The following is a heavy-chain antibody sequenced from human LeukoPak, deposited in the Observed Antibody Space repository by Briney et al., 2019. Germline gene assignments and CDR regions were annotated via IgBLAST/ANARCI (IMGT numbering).Heavy chain of an antibody. D-gene: IGHD2-15*01. V-gene: IGHV3-21*01. CDR2: ISSSGSAI. CDR3: ASCGGGNCLQANAFDM. J-gene: IGHJ3*02. Sequence: GGSLRLSCAASGFTFSSSSMSGVRQAPGKGREWVSSISSSGSAIEYADSVRGRFTSSRDNAKNSLYLQMSSLRSDDTAVYYCASCGGGNCLQANAFDMWGQGTMVTVSS. CDR1: GFTFSSSS.